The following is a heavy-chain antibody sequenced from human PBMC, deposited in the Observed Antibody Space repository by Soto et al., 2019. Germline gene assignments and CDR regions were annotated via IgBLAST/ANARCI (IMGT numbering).Heavy chain of an antibody. CDR1: GFTFSSYA. J-gene: IGHJ4*02. CDR2: ISGSGDTI. D-gene: IGHD1-26*01. V-gene: IGHV3-23*01. Sequence: EVQLLESGGGLVQPGGSLRLSCAASGFTFSSYAMSWVRQAPGKGLEWVSSISGSGDTIYYADFVKGRLTISRDNSKNTLYLPMHSLRAADTALSYCAKGPGSYSDFDYWGQGTLVTVSS. CDR3: AKGPGSYSDFDY.